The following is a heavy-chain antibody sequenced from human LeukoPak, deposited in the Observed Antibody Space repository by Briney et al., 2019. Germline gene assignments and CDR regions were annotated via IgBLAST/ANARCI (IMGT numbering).Heavy chain of an antibody. D-gene: IGHD6-6*01. V-gene: IGHV3-33*01. J-gene: IGHJ4*02. Sequence: PGGSLGLSCAASGFTFSSYGMHWVRQAPGKGLEWVAVIWYDGSNKYYADSVKGRFTISRDNSKNTLYLQMNSLRAVDTAVYYCAREGLRSSPFDYWGQGTLVTVSS. CDR2: IWYDGSNK. CDR3: AREGLRSSPFDY. CDR1: GFTFSSYG.